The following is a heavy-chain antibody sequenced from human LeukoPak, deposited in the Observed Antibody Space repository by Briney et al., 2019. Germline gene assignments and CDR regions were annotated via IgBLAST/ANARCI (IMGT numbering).Heavy chain of an antibody. D-gene: IGHD6-6*01. CDR1: GFTFSSYG. Sequence: GGSLRLSCAASGFTFSSYGIHWVRQAPGKGLEWVTVISYDGSNKYYADSVKGRFTISRDNSKNTLYLQMNSLRAEDTAVYYCATGRSFSSSSPCEYWGQGTLVTVSS. V-gene: IGHV3-30*03. CDR2: ISYDGSNK. CDR3: ATGRSFSSSSPCEY. J-gene: IGHJ4*02.